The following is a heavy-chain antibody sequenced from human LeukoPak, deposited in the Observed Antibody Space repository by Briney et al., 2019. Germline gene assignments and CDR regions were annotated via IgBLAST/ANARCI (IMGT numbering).Heavy chain of an antibody. V-gene: IGHV4-31*03. CDR2: IYYSGST. Sequence: PSETLSLTCTVSGGSISSGGYYWSWIRQHPGKGLEWIGYIYYSGSTYYNSSLKSRVTISVDTSKNQFSLKLSSVTAADTAVYYCARDAGYCTNGVCPNWYFDLWGRGTLVTVSS. D-gene: IGHD2-8*01. J-gene: IGHJ2*01. CDR3: ARDAGYCTNGVCPNWYFDL. CDR1: GGSISSGGYY.